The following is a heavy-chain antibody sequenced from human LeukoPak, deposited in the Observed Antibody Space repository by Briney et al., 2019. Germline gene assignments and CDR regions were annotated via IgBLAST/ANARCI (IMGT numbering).Heavy chain of an antibody. CDR2: IIPILGIA. D-gene: IGHD4-17*01. Sequence: GASVKVSCKASGGTFSSYAISWVRQAPGQGLEWMGRIIPILGIANYAQKFQGRVTITADKSTSTAYMELSSLRSEDTAVYYCARQDYGDYSVYHFDYWGQGTLVTVSS. CDR1: GGTFSSYA. CDR3: ARQDYGDYSVYHFDY. J-gene: IGHJ4*02. V-gene: IGHV1-69*04.